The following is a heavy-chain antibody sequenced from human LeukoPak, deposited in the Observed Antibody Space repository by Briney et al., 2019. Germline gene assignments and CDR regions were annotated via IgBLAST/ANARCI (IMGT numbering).Heavy chain of an antibody. V-gene: IGHV3-30*02. Sequence: GGSLRLSCAASGFTFSDYGMNWVRQTPGKGLEWLAFIQNDGSNTFYADSVKGRFTISGDNAKNSLYLQMNSLRAEDTAVYYCAELGITMIGGVWGKGTTVTISS. CDR3: AELGITMIGGV. D-gene: IGHD3-10*02. CDR1: GFTFSDYG. CDR2: IQNDGSNT. J-gene: IGHJ6*04.